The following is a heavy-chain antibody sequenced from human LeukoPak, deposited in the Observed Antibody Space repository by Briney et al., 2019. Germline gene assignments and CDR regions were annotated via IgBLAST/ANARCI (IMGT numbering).Heavy chain of an antibody. CDR3: ARNWNEKTYFFDY. CDR2: ITAYDGNT. D-gene: IGHD1-1*01. J-gene: IGHJ4*02. Sequence: ASVKVSCKASGYTFNRYGISWVRQAPGQGLERLGWITAYDGNTDSAQKVQGRVTMTTDTSTSTAYMELRSLRSDDTAVYYCARNWNEKTYFFDYWGQGTLVTVSS. CDR1: GYTFNRYG. V-gene: IGHV1-18*01.